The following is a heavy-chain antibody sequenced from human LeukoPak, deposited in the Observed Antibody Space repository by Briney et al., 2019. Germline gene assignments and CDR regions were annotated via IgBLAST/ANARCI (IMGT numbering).Heavy chain of an antibody. V-gene: IGHV1-69*06. CDR3: ARSFWSGYNYFDY. Sequence: ASVKVSCKAAGYTFGNYGIKWVRQAPGQGLEWMGGIIPIFGTANYAQKFQGRVTITADKSTSTAYMELSSLRSEDTAVYYCARSFWSGYNYFDYWGQGTLVTVSS. CDR2: IIPIFGTA. CDR1: GYTFGNYG. J-gene: IGHJ4*02. D-gene: IGHD3-3*01.